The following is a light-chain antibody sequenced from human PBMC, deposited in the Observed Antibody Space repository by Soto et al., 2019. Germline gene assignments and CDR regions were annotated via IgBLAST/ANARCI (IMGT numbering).Light chain of an antibody. J-gene: IGKJ4*01. Sequence: EIVLTQSPGTLYLSPGERATLSCRASQSVSSSYLAWYQQKPGQAPRLLIYGASSRATGIPDRFSGSGSGTDFTLTISRLEPEDFAVYYCQQYGSSPPLTFGGGIKEEIK. CDR2: GAS. CDR3: QQYGSSPPLT. CDR1: QSVSSSY. V-gene: IGKV3-20*01.